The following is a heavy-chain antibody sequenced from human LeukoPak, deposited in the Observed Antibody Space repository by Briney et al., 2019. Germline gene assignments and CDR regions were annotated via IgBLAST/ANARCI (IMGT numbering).Heavy chain of an antibody. V-gene: IGHV3-15*01. CDR1: GFNFNVAW. D-gene: IGHD2-15*01. J-gene: IGHJ4*02. CDR3: SSVKDKASWTLDN. Sequence: GGSLRLYCVASGFNFNVAWMTWVRQAPGKGLEWIGRIKSKGSDETTDYAAPVQGRITISRDDSKNTLYLQMSNLKTEDTAVYYCSSVKDKASWTLDNWGQGTLVTVSS. CDR2: IKSKGSDETT.